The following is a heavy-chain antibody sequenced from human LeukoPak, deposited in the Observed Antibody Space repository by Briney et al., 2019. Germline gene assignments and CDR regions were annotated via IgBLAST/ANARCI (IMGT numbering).Heavy chain of an antibody. CDR2: ISWNSGSI. V-gene: IGHV3-9*01. Sequence: GRSLRLSCAASGFTFDDYAMHWVRQAPGKGLEWVSGISWNSGSIGYADSVKGRFTISRDNAKNSLYLQMNSLRAEDTALYYCAKGATLSIAARLVPWGQGTLVTVSS. D-gene: IGHD6-6*01. CDR1: GFTFDDYA. CDR3: AKGATLSIAARLVP. J-gene: IGHJ5*02.